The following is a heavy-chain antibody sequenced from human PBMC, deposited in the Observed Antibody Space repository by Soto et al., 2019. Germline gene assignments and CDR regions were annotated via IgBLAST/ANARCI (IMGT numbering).Heavy chain of an antibody. CDR3: ARDPGYVRDPNNWFDP. V-gene: IGHV3-33*01. Sequence: PGGSLRLSCAASGFTFSSYGMHWVRQAPGKGLEWVAVIWYDGSNKYYADSVKGRFTISRDNSKNTLYLQMNSLRAEDTAVYYCARDPGYVRDPNNWFDPWGQGTLVTVSS. J-gene: IGHJ5*02. CDR2: IWYDGSNK. CDR1: GFTFSSYG. D-gene: IGHD3-16*01.